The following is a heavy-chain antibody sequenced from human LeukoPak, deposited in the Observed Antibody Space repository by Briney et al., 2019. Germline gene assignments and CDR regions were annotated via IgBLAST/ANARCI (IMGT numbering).Heavy chain of an antibody. CDR3: TRARASYYFDY. Sequence: GGSLRLSCTASGFTFGDYAMSWVRQAPGKGLEWVGFIRSKAYGRTTEYAASVKGRFTISRDDSRSIAYLQMSSLKTEDTAVYYCTRARASYYFDYWGQGTLVTVSS. D-gene: IGHD3-10*01. CDR2: IRSKAYGRTT. V-gene: IGHV3-49*04. CDR1: GFTFGDYA. J-gene: IGHJ4*02.